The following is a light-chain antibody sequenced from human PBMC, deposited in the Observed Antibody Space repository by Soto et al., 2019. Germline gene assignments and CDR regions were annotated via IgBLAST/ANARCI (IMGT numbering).Light chain of an antibody. V-gene: IGLV2-11*01. J-gene: IGLJ3*02. CDR2: DVS. CDR3: CSYAGTYPLWV. Sequence: QSVLTQPRSVSGSPGQSVTISCTGTSSDVGGYNFVSWYQQYPGKAPKLIIYDVSKRPSGVPDRFSGSKSGNTASLTISGLQAEDEADYSCCSYAGTYPLWVFGGGTKLTVL. CDR1: SSDVGGYNF.